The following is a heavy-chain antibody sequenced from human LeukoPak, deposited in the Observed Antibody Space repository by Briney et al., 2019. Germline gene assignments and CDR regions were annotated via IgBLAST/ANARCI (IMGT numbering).Heavy chain of an antibody. CDR1: GGSISSGSYY. Sequence: SETLSLTCTVSGGSISSGSYYWSWIRQPAGTGLEWIGRIYTSGSTNYNPSLKSRVTIPVDTSKDQFSLKLSSVTAADTAVYYCARWPSLREGFDYYGMDVWGQGTTVTVSS. V-gene: IGHV4-61*02. CDR2: IYTSGST. D-gene: IGHD3-10*01. CDR3: ARWPSLREGFDYYGMDV. J-gene: IGHJ6*02.